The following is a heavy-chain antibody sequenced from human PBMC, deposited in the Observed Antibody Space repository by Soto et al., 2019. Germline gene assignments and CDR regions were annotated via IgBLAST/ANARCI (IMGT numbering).Heavy chain of an antibody. CDR2: IYYSGST. D-gene: IGHD3-10*01. CDR1: GGSISSYY. J-gene: IGHJ4*02. V-gene: IGHV4-59*08. CDR3: ARLNQGLWFAELLYYFDY. Sequence: SETLSLTCTVSGGSISSYYWSWIRQPPGKGLEWIGYIYYSGSTNYNPSLKSRVTISVDTSKNQFSLKLSSVTAADTAVYYCARLNQGLWFAELLYYFDYWGQGTLVTVSS.